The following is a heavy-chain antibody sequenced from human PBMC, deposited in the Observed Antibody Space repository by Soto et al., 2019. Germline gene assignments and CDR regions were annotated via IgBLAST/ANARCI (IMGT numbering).Heavy chain of an antibody. CDR2: IYYSGST. CDR1: GGSISSSSYY. D-gene: IGHD3-10*01. Sequence: TSETLSLTCTVSGGSISSSSYYWGWIRQPPGKGLEWIGTIYYSGSTNYNPSLKSRVTISVDTSKNQFSLKLSSVTAADTAVYYCARGDTMVRGVTQTYDYWGQGTLVTVSS. CDR3: ARGDTMVRGVTQTYDY. J-gene: IGHJ4*02. V-gene: IGHV4-39*07.